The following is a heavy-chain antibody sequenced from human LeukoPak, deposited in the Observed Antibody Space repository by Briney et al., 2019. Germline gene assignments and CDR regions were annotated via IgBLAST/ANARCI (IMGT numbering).Heavy chain of an antibody. J-gene: IGHJ4*02. CDR2: IYYSGST. CDR3: ARLAAWYYFDY. V-gene: IGHV4-39*01. Sequence: SETLSLTCTVSGGSISSSSYYWGWIRQPPGKGLEWIGSIYYSGSTYYNPSLKSRVTISVDTSKNQFSLKLSSVTAADTAGYYCARLAAWYYFDYWGQGTLVTVSS. CDR1: GGSISSSSYY.